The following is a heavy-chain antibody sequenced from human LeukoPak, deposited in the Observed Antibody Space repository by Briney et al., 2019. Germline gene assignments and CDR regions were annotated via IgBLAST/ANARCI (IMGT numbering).Heavy chain of an antibody. CDR1: GFTSSSYS. Sequence: PGGSLRLSCAASGFTSSSYSMNWVRHAPGKGLEWVSSISSSSSYIYYADSVKGRFTISTDNAKNSLYLQMNSLRAEDTAVYYCARAVDYGSGSYLYYFDYWGQGTLVTVSS. CDR3: ARAVDYGSGSYLYYFDY. D-gene: IGHD3-10*01. V-gene: IGHV3-21*01. J-gene: IGHJ4*02. CDR2: ISSSSSYI.